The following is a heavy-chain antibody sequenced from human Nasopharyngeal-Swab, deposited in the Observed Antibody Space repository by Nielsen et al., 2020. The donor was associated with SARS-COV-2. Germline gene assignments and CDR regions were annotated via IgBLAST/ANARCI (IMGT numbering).Heavy chain of an antibody. CDR1: GYTFTDDY. CDR3: ARGGSAGYHLPAFY. D-gene: IGHD2-2*01. CDR2: INPNSGGT. V-gene: IGHV1-2*04. J-gene: IGHJ4*02. Sequence: ASVKVSCKASGYTFTDDYINWVRQAPGQGLEWMGWINPNSGGTNYAQRFQGWVTMTRDTSISTAYMELSRLKSDDTAVYYCARGGSAGYHLPAFYWGQGTLVTVSS.